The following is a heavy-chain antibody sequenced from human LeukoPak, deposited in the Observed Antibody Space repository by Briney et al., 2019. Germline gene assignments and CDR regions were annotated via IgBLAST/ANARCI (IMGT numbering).Heavy chain of an antibody. CDR2: INPSGDST. J-gene: IGHJ4*02. Sequence: ASVKVSCKTSGYTFTSYFMHWVRQAPGQGLEWKGIINPSGDSTSYAPKFRDRVTMTRDTSTSTVYMELSSLRSEDTATYYCVTSEGGPWYSGRYHFDYWGQGALVTVSS. D-gene: IGHD1-26*01. V-gene: IGHV1-46*01. CDR3: VTSEGGPWYSGRYHFDY. CDR1: GYTFTSYF.